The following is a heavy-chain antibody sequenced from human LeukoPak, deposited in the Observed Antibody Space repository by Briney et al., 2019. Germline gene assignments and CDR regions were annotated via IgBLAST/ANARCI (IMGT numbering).Heavy chain of an antibody. CDR3: AKGGYIVVNWFGP. CDR2: IRYDGSNK. D-gene: IGHD2-2*01. CDR1: GFTFSSYG. J-gene: IGHJ5*02. Sequence: PGGSLRLSCAASGFTFSSYGVHWVRQAPGKGLEWVAFIRYDGSNKYYADSVKGRFTISRDNSKNTLYVQMNSLRDEDTAVYYCAKGGYIVVNWFGPWGQGTLVTVSS. V-gene: IGHV3-30*02.